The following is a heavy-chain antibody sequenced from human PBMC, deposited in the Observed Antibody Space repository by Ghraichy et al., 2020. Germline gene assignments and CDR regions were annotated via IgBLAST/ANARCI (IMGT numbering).Heavy chain of an antibody. D-gene: IGHD6-13*01. CDR3: AREYSSLYYYYYYGMDV. CDR2: IWYDGSNP. V-gene: IGHV3-33*08. CDR1: GFTFSTYG. J-gene: IGHJ6*02. Sequence: GGSLRLSCAASGFTFSTYGMHWVRQAPGKGLEWVAVIWYDGSNPYYVDSVKGRFTISRDNSKNTLYLQMNSLRVEDTAVYYCAREYSSLYYYYYYGMDVWGHETTVTVSS.